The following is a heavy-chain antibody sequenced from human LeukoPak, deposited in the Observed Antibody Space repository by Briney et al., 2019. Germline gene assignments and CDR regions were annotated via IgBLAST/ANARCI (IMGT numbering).Heavy chain of an antibody. CDR2: INPSGGST. V-gene: IGHV1-46*01. Sequence: ASVKVSCKASGYTFTSYYMHWVRQAPGQGLEWMGIINPSGGSTSYAQKLQGRVTMTTDTSTSTAYMELRSLRSDDTAVYYCARGGAYCGGDCFFGYWGQGTLVTVSS. J-gene: IGHJ4*02. CDR1: GYTFTSYY. D-gene: IGHD2-21*02. CDR3: ARGGAYCGGDCFFGY.